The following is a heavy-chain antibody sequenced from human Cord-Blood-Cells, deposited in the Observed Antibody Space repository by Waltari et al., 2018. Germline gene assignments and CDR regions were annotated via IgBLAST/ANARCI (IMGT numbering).Heavy chain of an antibody. Sequence: QVQLQQWGAGLLKPSETLSLTCAVYGGSSSGYYWRWIRQPPGKGLEWIGEINHSGSTNYNPSLKSRVTISVDTSKNQFSLKLSSVTAADTAVYYCARGPEKWELYYYYYYGMDVWGQGTTVTVSS. V-gene: IGHV4-34*01. CDR1: GGSSSGYY. CDR3: ARGPEKWELYYYYYYGMDV. CDR2: INHSGST. J-gene: IGHJ6*02. D-gene: IGHD1-26*01.